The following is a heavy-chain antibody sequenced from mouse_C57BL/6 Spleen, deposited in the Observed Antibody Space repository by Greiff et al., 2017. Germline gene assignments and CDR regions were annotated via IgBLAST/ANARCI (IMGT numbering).Heavy chain of an antibody. V-gene: IGHV5-9*01. CDR3: ARGDYYGSSYVVDY. J-gene: IGHJ2*01. CDR1: GFTFSSYT. D-gene: IGHD1-1*01. CDR2: ISGGGGNT. Sequence: EVQRVESGGGLVKPGGSLKLSCAASGFTFSSYTMSWVRQTPEKRLEWVATISGGGGNTYYPDSVKGRFTISRDNAKNTLYLQMSSLRSEDTALYYCARGDYYGSSYVVDYWGQGTTLTVSS.